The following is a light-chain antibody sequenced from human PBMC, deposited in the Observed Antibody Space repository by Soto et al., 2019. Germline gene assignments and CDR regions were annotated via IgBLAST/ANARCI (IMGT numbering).Light chain of an antibody. J-gene: IGLJ3*02. CDR2: GNS. CDR1: SSNIGAGYD. Sequence: QAVVTQPPSVSGAPGQRVTISCTGSSSNIGAGYDVHWYQQLPGTAPKLLIYGNSNRPSGVPDRFSGSKSGTSASLAITGLQAEDEADYYCQSYDSSHWVFGGGTKVTVL. V-gene: IGLV1-40*01. CDR3: QSYDSSHWV.